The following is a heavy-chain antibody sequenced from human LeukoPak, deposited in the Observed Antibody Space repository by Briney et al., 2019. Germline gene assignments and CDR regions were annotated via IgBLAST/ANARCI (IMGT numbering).Heavy chain of an antibody. CDR3: AREWLLWEGPGGFHP. CDR2: ISSSSSSI. D-gene: IGHD3-3*01. CDR1: GFAFTIYS. J-gene: IGHJ5*02. V-gene: IGHV3-21*01. Sequence: TGGSLRLSCAASGFAFTIYSMNWVRQAPGKRLEWDSSISSSSSSIYYADSVKGRFTTSRDNAKNSLYLQMDSLRAEDTAVYYCAREWLLWEGPGGFHPWGQGTLVTVSS.